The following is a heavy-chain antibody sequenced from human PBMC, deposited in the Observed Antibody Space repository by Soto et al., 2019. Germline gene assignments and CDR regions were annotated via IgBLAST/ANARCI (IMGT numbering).Heavy chain of an antibody. CDR3: AHVVVVVANYGMDV. J-gene: IGHJ6*02. D-gene: IGHD2-15*01. CDR2: IYWDDDK. Sequence: QITLKESGPPLVKPTQTLTLTCTFSGFSLSTSGVGVGWIRQPPGKALEWLALIYWDDDKRYSPSLTSRLTITKDTSKNQVVLTMTNTDPVDTATYYCAHVVVVVANYGMDVWGQGTTVTVSS. V-gene: IGHV2-5*02. CDR1: GFSLSTSGVG.